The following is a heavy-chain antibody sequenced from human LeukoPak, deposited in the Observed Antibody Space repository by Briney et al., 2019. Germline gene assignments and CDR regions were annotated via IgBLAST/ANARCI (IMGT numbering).Heavy chain of an antibody. D-gene: IGHD2-2*01. CDR2: INHSGST. J-gene: IGHJ4*02. CDR1: GFTYSSYG. V-gene: IGHV4-34*01. Sequence: GSLRLSCAASGFTYSSYGMHWVRQPPGKGLEWIGEINHSGSTNYNPSLKSRVTISVDTSKNQFSLKLSSVTAADTAVYYCARVSRWVPAARGIDYWGQGTLVTVSS. CDR3: ARVSRWVPAARGIDY.